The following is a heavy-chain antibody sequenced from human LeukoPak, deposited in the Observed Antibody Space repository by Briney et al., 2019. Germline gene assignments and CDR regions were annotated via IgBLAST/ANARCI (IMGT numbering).Heavy chain of an antibody. CDR1: GFTFSSYS. CDR3: GRHRSGSGTYFIDY. V-gene: IGHV3-7*01. J-gene: IGHJ4*02. D-gene: IGHD3-10*01. CDR2: MKKDGSDT. Sequence: GVSLRLSCVVSGFTFSSYSMIWVRQSPGKGLQCVANMKKDGSDTKYVESVKGRFTISRDNAKNSLYLQMNSLRAEDTAVYYCGRHRSGSGTYFIDYWGQGTLVSVSS.